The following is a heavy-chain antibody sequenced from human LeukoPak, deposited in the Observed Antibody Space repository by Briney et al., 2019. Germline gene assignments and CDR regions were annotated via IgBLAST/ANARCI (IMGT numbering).Heavy chain of an antibody. J-gene: IGHJ4*02. CDR3: ASLYYYDSSGYPTDFDY. CDR1: GYTFTSYG. CDR2: IIPIFGTA. Sequence: SVKVSCKASGYTFTSYGISWVRQAPGQGLEWMGGIIPIFGTANYAQKFQGRVTITADESTSTAYMELSSLRSEDTAVYYCASLYYYDSSGYPTDFDYWGQGTLVTVSS. V-gene: IGHV1-69*13. D-gene: IGHD3-22*01.